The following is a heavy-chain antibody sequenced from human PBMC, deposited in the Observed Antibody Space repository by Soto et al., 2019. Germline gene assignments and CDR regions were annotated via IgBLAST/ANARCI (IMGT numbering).Heavy chain of an antibody. CDR3: ARDPGFGWGSYFDY. CDR2: IDHSGST. Sequence: PSETLSLTCAVSSGSISSGNWWSWVRQPPGKGLEWIGEIDHSGSTNYNPSLKSRVTISVDKSKNQFSLKLSSVTAADTAVYYCARDPGFGWGSYFDYWGQGTLITVSS. J-gene: IGHJ4*02. CDR1: SGSISSGNW. D-gene: IGHD3-3*01. V-gene: IGHV4-4*02.